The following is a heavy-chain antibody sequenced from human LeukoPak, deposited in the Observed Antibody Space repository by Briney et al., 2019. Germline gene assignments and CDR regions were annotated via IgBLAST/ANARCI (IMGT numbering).Heavy chain of an antibody. J-gene: IGHJ5*02. CDR3: ARERDYDFTNWFDP. D-gene: IGHD3-3*01. Sequence: SQTLSLTYTVSGGPISSYYWRWIRQPAGKGLEWIGRIHTTGSPNYNPSLKSRITMSVDTSKNQFSLKLSSVTAADTAVYYCARERDYDFTNWFDPWGQGTLVTVSS. V-gene: IGHV4-4*07. CDR2: IHTTGSP. CDR1: GGPISSYY.